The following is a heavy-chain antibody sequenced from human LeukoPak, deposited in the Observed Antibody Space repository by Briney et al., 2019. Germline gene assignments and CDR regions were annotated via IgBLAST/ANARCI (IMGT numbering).Heavy chain of an antibody. V-gene: IGHV1-46*01. J-gene: IGHJ4*02. Sequence: ASVTVSCKASGYTFTSYYMHWVRQAPGQGLEGMGIINPSGGSTSYAQKFQGRVTMTRDTSTSTVYMELSSLRSEDTAVYYCARDERVDYYDGSGYYPDYWGQGTLVTVSS. CDR1: GYTFTSYY. D-gene: IGHD3-22*01. CDR2: INPSGGST. CDR3: ARDERVDYYDGSGYYPDY.